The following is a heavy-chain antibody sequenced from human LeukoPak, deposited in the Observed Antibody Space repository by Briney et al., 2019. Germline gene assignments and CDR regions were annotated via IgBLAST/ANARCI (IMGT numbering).Heavy chain of an antibody. Sequence: GASVKVSCKVSGYTLTELSMHWVRQAPGEGLEWMGGFDPEDGETIYAQKFQGRVTMTEDTSTDTAYMELSSLRSEDTAVYYCAMVSRFGELFDYWGQGTLVTVSS. CDR3: AMVSRFGELFDY. D-gene: IGHD3-10*01. J-gene: IGHJ4*02. CDR1: GYTLTELS. V-gene: IGHV1-24*01. CDR2: FDPEDGET.